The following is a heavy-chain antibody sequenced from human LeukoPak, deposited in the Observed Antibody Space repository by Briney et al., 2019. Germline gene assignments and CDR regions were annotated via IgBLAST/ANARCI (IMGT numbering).Heavy chain of an antibody. Sequence: TGGSLRLSCAASGFTFNSYTMNWVRQAPGKGLEWVSFISTSSNYIYYADSVKGRFTISRANAQYALYLQMNSLSAEDTAVYYCARAGLQYCSGDNCYSGVDCWGQGTLVTVSS. D-gene: IGHD2-15*01. CDR1: GFTFNSYT. J-gene: IGHJ4*02. CDR3: ARAGLQYCSGDNCYSGVDC. V-gene: IGHV3-21*01. CDR2: ISTSSNYI.